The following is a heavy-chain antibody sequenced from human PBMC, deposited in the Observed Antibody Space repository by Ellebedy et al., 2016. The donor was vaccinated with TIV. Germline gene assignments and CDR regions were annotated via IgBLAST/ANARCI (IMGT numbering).Heavy chain of an antibody. D-gene: IGHD6-19*01. V-gene: IGHV3-7*01. CDR2: MKQDGSQK. J-gene: IGHJ4*02. Sequence: GGSLRLSCAVSGFTFSTYWMNWVRQAPGKGLEWVANMKQDGSQKYYADSVKGRFTISRDNAKDSLYLQMNSLRAEDTAVYYCARYPRDSSGWYSFDYWGRGTLVTVSS. CDR3: ARYPRDSSGWYSFDY. CDR1: GFTFSTYW.